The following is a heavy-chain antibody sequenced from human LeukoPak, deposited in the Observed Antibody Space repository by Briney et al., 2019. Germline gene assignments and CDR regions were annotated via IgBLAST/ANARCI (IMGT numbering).Heavy chain of an antibody. J-gene: IGHJ4*02. V-gene: IGHV3-30-3*01. CDR3: ARDLAVAALDY. D-gene: IGHD6-19*01. CDR2: ISYDGSNK. Sequence: GRSLRLSCAASGFTFSSYAMHWVRQAPGKGLEWVAVISYDGSNKYYADSVKGRFTISRDNSKNTLYLQMNSLRADDTAVYYCARDLAVAALDYWGQGTLVTVSS. CDR1: GFTFSSYA.